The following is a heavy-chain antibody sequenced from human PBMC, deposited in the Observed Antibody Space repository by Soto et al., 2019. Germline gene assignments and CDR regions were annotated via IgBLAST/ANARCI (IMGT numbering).Heavy chain of an antibody. V-gene: IGHV1-8*01. CDR2: MNPNSGNT. J-gene: IGHJ6*03. D-gene: IGHD2-2*01. CDR1: GYTFTSYD. Sequence: ASVKVSCKASGYTFTSYDINWVRQATGQGLEWMGWMNPNSGNTGYAQKFQGRVTMTRNTSISTAYMELSSLRSEDTAVYYCARRTKGYCSSPSCDAGDDYYYYYMDVWGKGTTVTVSS. CDR3: ARRTKGYCSSPSCDAGDDYYYYYMDV.